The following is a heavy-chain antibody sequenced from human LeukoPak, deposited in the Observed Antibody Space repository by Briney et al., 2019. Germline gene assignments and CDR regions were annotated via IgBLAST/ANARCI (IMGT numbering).Heavy chain of an antibody. D-gene: IGHD3-22*01. Sequence: GGSLRLSCAASGFIFTDYYMSWIRQARGKGLEWVSYISSSGGTIYYADSVKGRFTISRDNTKNSLYLQMNSLRAEDTAVYYCARVSITMIVDYYYMDVWGKGTTVTVSS. CDR1: GFIFTDYY. J-gene: IGHJ6*03. CDR3: ARVSITMIVDYYYMDV. CDR2: ISSSGGTI. V-gene: IGHV3-11*01.